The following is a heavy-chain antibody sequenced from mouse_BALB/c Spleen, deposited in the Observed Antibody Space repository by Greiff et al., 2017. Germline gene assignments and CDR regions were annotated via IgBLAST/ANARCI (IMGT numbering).Heavy chain of an antibody. J-gene: IGHJ2*01. V-gene: IGHV1S29*02. CDR2: IYPYNGGT. D-gene: IGHD2-4*01. Sequence: DVQLQESGPELVKPGASVKISCKASGYTFTDYNMHWVKQSHGKSLEWIGYIYPYNGGTGYNQKFKSKATLTVDNSSSTAYMELRSLTSEDSAVYYCVCSYDYDGDFDYWGQGTTLTVSS. CDR1: GYTFTDYN. CDR3: VCSYDYDGDFDY.